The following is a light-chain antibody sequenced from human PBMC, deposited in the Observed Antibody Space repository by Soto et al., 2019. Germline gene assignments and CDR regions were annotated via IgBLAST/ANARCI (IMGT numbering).Light chain of an antibody. V-gene: IGKV1-5*01. Sequence: DTQMTQSPSTLSGSIGDRVTITCRASRSISNWVAWYQQKPGKAPKLLISDASDLERGVPSRFSGTGSGTEFTLTISSLQPDDFATYYCQQYDSYSWTFGQGTKV. J-gene: IGKJ1*01. CDR2: DAS. CDR1: RSISNW. CDR3: QQYDSYSWT.